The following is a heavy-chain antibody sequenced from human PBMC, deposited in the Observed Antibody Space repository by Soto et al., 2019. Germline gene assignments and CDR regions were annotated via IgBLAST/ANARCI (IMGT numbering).Heavy chain of an antibody. CDR3: ARDKSPYSSGWHNRHFEY. CDR2: ISPDGSST. D-gene: IGHD6-19*01. J-gene: IGHJ4*02. CDR1: GFTFSSYS. V-gene: IGHV3-74*01. Sequence: GGSLRLSCAASGFTFSSYSMNWVRQAPGKGLEWVSRISPDGSSTSYADSVKGRFTISRDNAKNSLHLQMNSLRAEDTAVYYCARDKSPYSSGWHNRHFEYWGQGTLVTVSS.